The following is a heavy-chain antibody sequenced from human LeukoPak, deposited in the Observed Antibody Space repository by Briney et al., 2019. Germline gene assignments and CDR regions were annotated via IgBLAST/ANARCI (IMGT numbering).Heavy chain of an antibody. CDR2: IYHCGST. CDR3: AREIYCSSTSCQGYYYMDV. D-gene: IGHD2-2*01. V-gene: IGHV4-38-2*02. Sequence: SETLSLICAVSGYPMSSGHYWGWIRQPPGKALEWIGCIYHCGSTYYNPSLKSRVTISVDTSKNQFSLKLSSVTAADTAVYYCAREIYCSSTSCQGYYYMDVWGKGTTVTVSS. CDR1: GYPMSSGHY. J-gene: IGHJ6*03.